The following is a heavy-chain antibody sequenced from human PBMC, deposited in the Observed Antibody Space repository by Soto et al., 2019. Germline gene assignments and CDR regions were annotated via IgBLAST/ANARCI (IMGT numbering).Heavy chain of an antibody. Sequence: GGSLRLSCAASGFTFSSYAMSWVRQAPGKGLEWVSAISGSGGSTYYADSVKGRFTISRDNSKNTLYLQMNSLRAEDTAVYYCAKSEEIQLWLLDYYYMDVWGKGTTVTVSS. V-gene: IGHV3-23*01. CDR2: ISGSGGST. CDR3: AKSEEIQLWLLDYYYMDV. CDR1: GFTFSSYA. J-gene: IGHJ6*03. D-gene: IGHD5-18*01.